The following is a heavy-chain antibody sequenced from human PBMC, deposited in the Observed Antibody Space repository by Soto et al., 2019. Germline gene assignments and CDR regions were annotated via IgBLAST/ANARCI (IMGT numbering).Heavy chain of an antibody. CDR1: GGSISSSSYY. D-gene: IGHD6-13*01. V-gene: IGHV4-39*01. Sequence: LQLQESGPGLVKPSETLSLTCTVSGGSISSSSYYWGWIRQPPGKGLEWIGSIYYSGSTYYNPSLKSRVTISVDTSKNQFSLKLSSVTAADTAVYYCARRAGIAAAGTKRRAFDIWGQGTMVTVSS. CDR3: ARRAGIAAAGTKRRAFDI. J-gene: IGHJ3*02. CDR2: IYYSGST.